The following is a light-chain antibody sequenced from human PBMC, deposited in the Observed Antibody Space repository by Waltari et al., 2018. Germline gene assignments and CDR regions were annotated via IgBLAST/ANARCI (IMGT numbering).Light chain of an antibody. J-gene: IGKJ4*01. V-gene: IGKV4-1*01. CDR1: QSVLFTSSNKNH. CDR2: WAS. CDR3: QQYYSRPLT. Sequence: DIVMTQSPDSLAVSLGERATINCRSSQSVLFTSSNKNHLAWYQQKPGQSPKLLIYWASTRESGVPDRFSGSGSGTDFTLTISSLQAEDVAVYYCQQYYSRPLTIGGGTKVEIK.